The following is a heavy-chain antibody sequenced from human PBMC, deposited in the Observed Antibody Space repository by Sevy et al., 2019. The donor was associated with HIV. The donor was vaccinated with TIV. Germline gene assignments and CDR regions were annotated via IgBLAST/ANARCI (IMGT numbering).Heavy chain of an antibody. CDR1: GFAFSNYW. D-gene: IGHD1-20*01. Sequence: GGSLRLSCAASGFAFSNYWMNWVRQAPGKGLEWVANIKQDGSEIYYVDSVRGRFSISRDNAKNSVFLQMNSLRVEDTAVYYCARDRGITGYNYYGMDVWGQGTTVTVSS. J-gene: IGHJ6*02. V-gene: IGHV3-7*01. CDR3: ARDRGITGYNYYGMDV. CDR2: IKQDGSEI.